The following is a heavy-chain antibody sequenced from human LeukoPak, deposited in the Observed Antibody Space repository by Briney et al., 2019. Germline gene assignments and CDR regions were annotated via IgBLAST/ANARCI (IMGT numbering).Heavy chain of an antibody. CDR2: ISYDGSNK. CDR1: GFTFSSYA. CDR3: ARETTTIFGVVPYYFDY. Sequence: GGSLRLSCAASGFTFSSYAMHWVRQAPGKGLEWVAVISYDGSNKYYADSVKGRFTISRDNSKNTLYLQMNSLGAEDTAVYYCARETTTIFGVVPYYFDYWGQGTLVTVSS. V-gene: IGHV3-30*07. D-gene: IGHD3-3*01. J-gene: IGHJ4*02.